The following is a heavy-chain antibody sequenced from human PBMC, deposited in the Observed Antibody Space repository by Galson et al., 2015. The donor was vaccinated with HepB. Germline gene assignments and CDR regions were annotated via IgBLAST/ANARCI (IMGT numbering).Heavy chain of an antibody. CDR1: GYTFTDYY. Sequence: SVKVSCKASGYTFTDYYLHWVRQTPRQGLEWMGRMNPVSGATDYAQKLQGRVTMTRDTSIGTAYMELRSLSSDDTVVYYCARGRRTGTSGSFQYYGMDVWGQGTTVSVSS. CDR2: MNPVSGAT. J-gene: IGHJ6*02. CDR3: ARGRRTGTSGSFQYYGMDV. D-gene: IGHD3-10*01. V-gene: IGHV1-2*05.